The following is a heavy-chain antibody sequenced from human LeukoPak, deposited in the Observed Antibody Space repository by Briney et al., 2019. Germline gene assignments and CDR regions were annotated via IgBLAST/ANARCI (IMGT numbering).Heavy chain of an antibody. D-gene: IGHD6-19*01. CDR2: ISGSADYT. V-gene: IGHV3-23*01. CDR3: ARDQWLLRGGDHDAFDI. CDR1: EFTFSKYA. J-gene: IGHJ3*02. Sequence: GGSLRLSCAASEFTFSKYAMNWVRQAPGKVLEWVSGISGSADYTYYADSVKGRFTISRDNSKNTLFLQMHSLRAEDTALYYCARDQWLLRGGDHDAFDIWGQGTMVTVSS.